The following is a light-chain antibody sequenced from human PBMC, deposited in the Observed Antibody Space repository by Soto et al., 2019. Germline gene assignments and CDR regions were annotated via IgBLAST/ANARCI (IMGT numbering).Light chain of an antibody. J-gene: IGKJ4*01. V-gene: IGKV1-5*01. CDR1: QSISSW. CDR3: QHYNSFPLT. CDR2: DAS. Sequence: DIQITHSPATLSCSVVDRFTITCRASQSISSWLAWYQQKPGKAPKLLIYDASSLESGVPSRFSGSGSGTEFTLTISSLQPDDLATYCCQHYNSFPLTFGGGTKVDI.